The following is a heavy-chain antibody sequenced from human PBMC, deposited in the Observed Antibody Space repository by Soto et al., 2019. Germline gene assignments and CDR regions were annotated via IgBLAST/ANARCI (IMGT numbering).Heavy chain of an antibody. D-gene: IGHD4-17*01. CDR2: INPGGRT. J-gene: IGHJ6*02. V-gene: IGHV1-46*01. CDR1: ADAFTSSY. Sequence: QVQLVQSGADLKKPGASVKVSCKTSADAFTSSYIHWVRQAPGQGLEWIGRINPGGRTRNAQKFQGRVNMTRDPSTSTVYMDLSSLRPEDTAVYYCARVGEKDGDPDLDFYYYAMNVWGQGTMVTVSS. CDR3: ARVGEKDGDPDLDFYYYAMNV.